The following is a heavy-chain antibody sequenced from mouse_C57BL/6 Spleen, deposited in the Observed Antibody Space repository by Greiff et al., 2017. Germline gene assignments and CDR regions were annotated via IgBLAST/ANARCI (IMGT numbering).Heavy chain of an antibody. Sequence: QVQLQQSGAELVKPGASVKLSCKASGYTFTSYWMHWVKQRPGQGLEWIGMIHPNSGSTNYNEKFKSKATLTVDKSSSTAYMQLSSLTSEDSAVYYCATYYGYDYWYFDVWGTGTTVTVSS. J-gene: IGHJ1*03. D-gene: IGHD2-9*01. CDR1: GYTFTSYW. CDR3: ATYYGYDYWYFDV. V-gene: IGHV1-64*01. CDR2: IHPNSGST.